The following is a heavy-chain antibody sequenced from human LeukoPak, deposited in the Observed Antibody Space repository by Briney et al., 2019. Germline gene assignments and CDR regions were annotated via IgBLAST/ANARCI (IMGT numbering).Heavy chain of an antibody. CDR1: GFTVSSNY. CDR3: ARDGPSSWYNYYYYGMDV. V-gene: IGHV3-66*01. D-gene: IGHD6-13*01. Sequence: GGSLRLSCAASGFTVSSNYMSWVRQAPGKGLEWVSVIYSGGSTYYADSVKGRFTISRDNSKNTLYLQMNSLRAEDTAVYYCARDGPSSWYNYYYYGMDVWGQGTTVTVSS. J-gene: IGHJ6*02. CDR2: IYSGGST.